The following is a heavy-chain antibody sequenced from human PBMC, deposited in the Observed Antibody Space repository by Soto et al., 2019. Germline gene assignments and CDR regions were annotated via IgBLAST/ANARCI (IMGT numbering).Heavy chain of an antibody. Sequence: SETLSLTCAVYGGSFSGYYWSWIRQPPGKGLEWIGEINHSGSTNYNPSLKSRVTISVDTSKNQFSLKLSSVTAADTAVYYCARCGLRYFDWLLFPFDYWGQGTLVTVSS. J-gene: IGHJ4*02. D-gene: IGHD3-9*01. CDR1: GGSFSGYY. CDR3: ARCGLRYFDWLLFPFDY. V-gene: IGHV4-34*01. CDR2: INHSGST.